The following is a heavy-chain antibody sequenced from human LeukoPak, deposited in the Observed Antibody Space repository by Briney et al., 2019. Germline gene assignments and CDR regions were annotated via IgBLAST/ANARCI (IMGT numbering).Heavy chain of an antibody. J-gene: IGHJ4*02. CDR2: INHSGST. CDR3: ASRLWRY. CDR1: GGSFSGYY. D-gene: IGHD3-16*01. Sequence: PSETLSLTCAVYGGSFSGYYWSWIRQPPGKGLEWIGEINHSGSTNYNPSLKSRVTISVDTSKNQFSLKLSSVTAADTAVYYCASRLWRYWGQGTLVTVSS. V-gene: IGHV4-34*01.